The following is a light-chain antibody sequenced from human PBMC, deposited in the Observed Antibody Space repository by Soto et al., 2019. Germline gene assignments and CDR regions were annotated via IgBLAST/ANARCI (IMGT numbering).Light chain of an antibody. CDR2: LNSDGSH. CDR1: SGHSSYV. Sequence: QLVLTQSPSASASLGASVKLTCTLSSGHSSYVIARHQQQPERGPRYLMRLNSDGSHSKGDGIPDRFSGSSSGAERYLTISSLQSDDEADYYCQTWGTGIVVFGGGTKVTVL. V-gene: IGLV4-69*01. CDR3: QTWGTGIVV. J-gene: IGLJ2*01.